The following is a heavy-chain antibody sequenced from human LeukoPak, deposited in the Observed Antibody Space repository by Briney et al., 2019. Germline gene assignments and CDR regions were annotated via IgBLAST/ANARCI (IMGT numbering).Heavy chain of an antibody. CDR1: GYTFTDYY. J-gene: IGHJ6*02. V-gene: IGHV1-2*02. D-gene: IGHD4-17*01. CDR3: AKNGDYGYAMDV. Sequence: ASVRVSSKASGYTFTDYYMHWVRQAPGQGLEWVGSFNPYSGASKYAQKLQGRVTMTGDTSISTAYLQLGRVIGDDTAVYYCAKNGDYGYAMDVWGQETTVTVSS. CDR2: FNPYSGAS.